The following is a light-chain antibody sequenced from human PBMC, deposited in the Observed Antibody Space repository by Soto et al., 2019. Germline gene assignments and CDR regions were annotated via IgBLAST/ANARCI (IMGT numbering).Light chain of an antibody. CDR1: QSVSSN. V-gene: IGKV3-15*01. J-gene: IGKJ5*01. CDR3: QQYDNWPIT. Sequence: DIVMTQSPATLSVSPGERATLSCRASQSVSSNLAWYQQKPGQAPRLLISGASTRATGIPARLSGSGSGTDFTLTISSLRSEDFAVYYCQQYDNWPITFGQGTRLEIK. CDR2: GAS.